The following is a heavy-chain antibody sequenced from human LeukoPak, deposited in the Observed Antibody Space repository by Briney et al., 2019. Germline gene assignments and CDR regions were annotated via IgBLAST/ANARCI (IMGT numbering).Heavy chain of an antibody. J-gene: IGHJ4*02. CDR3: ARRHYGSGNIDS. D-gene: IGHD3-10*01. Sequence: SETLSLTCSVSSDSISSSSYLWVWVRQPPGKGLEWIGDIYSNGHISYNPSLKSRAAISVDTSKNQFSLNLSSVTAADTAVYYCARRHYGSGNIDSWGQGTLVTVSS. V-gene: IGHV4-39*01. CDR1: SDSISSSSYL. CDR2: IYSNGHI.